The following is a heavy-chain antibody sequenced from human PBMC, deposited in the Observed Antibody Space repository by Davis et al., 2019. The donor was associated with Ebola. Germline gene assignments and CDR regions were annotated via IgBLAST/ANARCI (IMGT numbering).Heavy chain of an antibody. D-gene: IGHD2-2*01. CDR1: GGSFNTYY. V-gene: IGHV4-34*01. J-gene: IGHJ6*02. CDR2: INHIGST. CDR3: ARLGGIVVVPAAMPYYYYGMDV. Sequence: SETLSLTCAVYGGSFNTYYWSWIRQPPGKGLEWIGEINHIGSTNYNPSLKSRVTISVDTSKNQFSLKLSSVTAADTAVYYCARLGGIVVVPAAMPYYYYGMDVWGQGTTVTVSS.